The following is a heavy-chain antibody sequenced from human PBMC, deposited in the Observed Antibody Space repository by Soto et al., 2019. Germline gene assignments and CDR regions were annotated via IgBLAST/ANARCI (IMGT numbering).Heavy chain of an antibody. D-gene: IGHD5-12*01. J-gene: IGHJ3*02. Sequence: SSETLSLTCTVSGGSISIYYWSWIRQPPGKGLEWIGYIYYSGSTNYNPSLKSRVTISVDTSKNQFSLKLSSVTAADTAVYYCARRDGYPDAFDIWGQGTMVTVSS. V-gene: IGHV4-59*01. CDR3: ARRDGYPDAFDI. CDR1: GGSISIYY. CDR2: IYYSGST.